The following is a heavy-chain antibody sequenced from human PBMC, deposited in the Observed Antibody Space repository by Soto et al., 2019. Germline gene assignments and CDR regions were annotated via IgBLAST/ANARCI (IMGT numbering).Heavy chain of an antibody. CDR1: GDTFSSQY. CDR3: VGGADLEGRYNWFDP. D-gene: IGHD3-3*01. CDR2: INPSRATI. J-gene: IGHJ5*02. Sequence: QVQLVQSGAEVKKPGASMKVSCKSFGDTFSSQYIHWVRQAPGQGLEWVGLINPSRATITILQKFQGRVTLTSDTSTRTVYMELSSLRSDDTAIYFCVGGADLEGRYNWFDPWGQGTLVTVSS. V-gene: IGHV1-46*01.